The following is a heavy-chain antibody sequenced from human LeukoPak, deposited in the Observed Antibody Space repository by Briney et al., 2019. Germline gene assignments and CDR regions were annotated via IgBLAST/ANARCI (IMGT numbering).Heavy chain of an antibody. CDR3: ARDMALGPGNRRVDP. CDR2: IYYSGST. Sequence: SETLSLTCTVSGGSSSSYYWSCVRQPPGKGLEWIGYIYYSGSTNYNPSLKSRVTISVDTSKNQFSLKLSSVTAADTAVYYCARDMALGPGNRRVDPWGQGTLVTVSS. J-gene: IGHJ5*02. D-gene: IGHD3-10*01. CDR1: GGSSSSYY. V-gene: IGHV4-59*01.